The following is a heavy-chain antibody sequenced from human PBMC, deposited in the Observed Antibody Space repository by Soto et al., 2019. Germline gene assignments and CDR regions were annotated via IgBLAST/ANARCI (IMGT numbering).Heavy chain of an antibody. CDR1: GFRFEQYV. D-gene: IGHD2-15*01. V-gene: IGHV3-9*01. J-gene: IGHJ4*02. Sequence: VQVVASGGGLVQPGGSLRLSCAVSGFRFEQYVLHWVLQGPGKGLECVSTVSPTGDTVAYADSVGGRFTVSRDNAKNSLFLQRTSLKCDDTGFYYCIKDAPKGSIVDWGQGTLFTVSS. CDR3: IKDAPKGSIVD. CDR2: VSPTGDTV.